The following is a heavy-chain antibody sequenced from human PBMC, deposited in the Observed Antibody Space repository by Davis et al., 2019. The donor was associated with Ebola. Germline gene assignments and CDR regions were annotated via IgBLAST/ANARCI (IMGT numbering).Heavy chain of an antibody. CDR2: IHYTGST. J-gene: IGHJ4*02. CDR3: ARHQRLRFGEFTSYFDY. D-gene: IGHD3-16*01. Sequence: PSETLSLTCTVSGGSISYYYWSWIRQAPGKGLEWIGYIHYTGSTNYNPSLKSRVTISVATSKKQFSLKLSSATAADTAVYYCARHQRLRFGEFTSYFDYWGQGTLVTVSS. V-gene: IGHV4-59*08. CDR1: GGSISYYY.